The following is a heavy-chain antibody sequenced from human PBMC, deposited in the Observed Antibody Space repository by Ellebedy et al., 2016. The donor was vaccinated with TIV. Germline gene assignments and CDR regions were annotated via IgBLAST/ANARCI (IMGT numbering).Heavy chain of an antibody. Sequence: PGGSLRLSCAASGFTFSSYWMSWVRQAPGKGLEWVSSITSNSHYINYRDSVKGRFTISRDNAKNSLFLQMDSLRAEDTALYFCATGRGEGGHPSFFDFWGQGTLVTVSA. CDR2: ITSNSHYI. CDR1: GFTFSSYW. CDR3: ATGRGEGGHPSFFDF. D-gene: IGHD3-10*01. J-gene: IGHJ4*02. V-gene: IGHV3-21*01.